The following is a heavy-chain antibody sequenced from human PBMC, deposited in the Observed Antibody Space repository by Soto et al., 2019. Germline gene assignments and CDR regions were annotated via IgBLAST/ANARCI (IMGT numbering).Heavy chain of an antibody. Sequence: ASVKVSCKASGYTFTGYYMHWVRQAPGQGLEWMGWINPNSGGTNYAQEFQGWVTMTRDTSISTAYMELSRLRSDDTAVYYCARDSTVTTAYYYGMDVWGQGTTVTVSS. V-gene: IGHV1-2*04. CDR2: INPNSGGT. CDR3: ARDSTVTTAYYYGMDV. D-gene: IGHD4-17*01. J-gene: IGHJ6*02. CDR1: GYTFTGYY.